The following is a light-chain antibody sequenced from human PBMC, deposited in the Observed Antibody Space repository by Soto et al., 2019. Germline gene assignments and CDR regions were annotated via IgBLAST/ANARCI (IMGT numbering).Light chain of an antibody. CDR1: QTISSW. CDR2: AAS. CDR3: QQLNSYPRT. V-gene: IGKV1-9*01. J-gene: IGKJ1*01. Sequence: DIQMTQSPSTLSGSVGDRVTITCRASQTISSWLAWYQQKPGKAPKLLIYAASTLQSGVPSRFSGSGSGTEFTLAISSLQPEDFATYYCQQLNSYPRTFGQGTKVDIK.